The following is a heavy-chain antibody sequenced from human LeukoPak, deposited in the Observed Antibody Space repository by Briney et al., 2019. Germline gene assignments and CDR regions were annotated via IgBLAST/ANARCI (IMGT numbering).Heavy chain of an antibody. CDR1: GFPFSNVL. Sequence: PGGSLRLSCAVSGFPFSNVLMSWVRQAPGKGGEWVGRIKSKTDGRTTDYAAPVKGRFTISRDDSKNTLYLQMNSLKTEYTAVYYCTTDGLGSLLRYFDWTVSAGDYWGQGTLVTVSS. D-gene: IGHD3-9*01. V-gene: IGHV3-15*01. CDR2: IKSKTDGRTT. J-gene: IGHJ4*02. CDR3: TTDGLGSLLRYFDWTVSAGDY.